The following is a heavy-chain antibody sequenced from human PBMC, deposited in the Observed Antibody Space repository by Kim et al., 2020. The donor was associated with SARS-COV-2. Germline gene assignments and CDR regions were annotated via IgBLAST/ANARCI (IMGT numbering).Heavy chain of an antibody. V-gene: IGHV3-73*01. J-gene: IGHJ6*02. CDR3: TRLWGVRLSYGMDV. D-gene: IGHD3-16*01. Sequence: AASVKGRFTISRDDSKNTAYLQMNSLKTEDTAVYYCTRLWGVRLSYGMDVWGQGTTVTVSS.